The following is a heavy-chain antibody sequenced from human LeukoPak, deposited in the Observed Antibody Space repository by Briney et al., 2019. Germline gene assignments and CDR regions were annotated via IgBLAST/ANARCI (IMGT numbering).Heavy chain of an antibody. J-gene: IGHJ4*02. CDR1: GFTFSSYS. CDR3: ARDLGAAAGTAMDY. Sequence: GGSLRLSCAASGFTFSSYSMNWVRQAPGKGLEWVSYISSSSSTIYYADSVKGRFTISRDNAENSLYLQMNSLRAEDTAVYYCARDLGAAAGTAMDYWGQGTLVTVSS. CDR2: ISSSSSTI. V-gene: IGHV3-48*01. D-gene: IGHD6-13*01.